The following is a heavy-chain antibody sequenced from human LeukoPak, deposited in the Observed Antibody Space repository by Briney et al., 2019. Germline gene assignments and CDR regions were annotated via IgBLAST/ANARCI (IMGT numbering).Heavy chain of an antibody. CDR1: GFTFSDYY. CDR2: ISSSGNTT. J-gene: IGHJ4*02. CDR3: PRDGGSSWYFDY. V-gene: IGHV3-11*04. Sequence: GGSLRLSCAASGFTFSDYYMSWIRQAPGKGLECVSYISSSGNTTYHADSVKGRFTISRDNAKNSLYLQMSSLRAEDTAVYYCPRDGGSSWYFDYWGQGTLVTVSS. D-gene: IGHD6-13*01.